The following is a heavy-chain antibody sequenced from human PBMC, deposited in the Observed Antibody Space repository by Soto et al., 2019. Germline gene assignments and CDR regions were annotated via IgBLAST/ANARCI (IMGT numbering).Heavy chain of an antibody. D-gene: IGHD6-13*01. CDR1: GFNFASSW. Sequence: EVQVVESGGGLVQPGGSLRLSCVASGFNFASSWLNWVRQTPGKGLEWVANISPEGASRNYVDSVRGRFTVSRDDAKRSLYLLMNSLRGDDTALCCCARASREPAADKWGQGTLVTVSS. CDR2: ISPEGASR. V-gene: IGHV3-7*03. CDR3: ARASREPAADK. J-gene: IGHJ4*02.